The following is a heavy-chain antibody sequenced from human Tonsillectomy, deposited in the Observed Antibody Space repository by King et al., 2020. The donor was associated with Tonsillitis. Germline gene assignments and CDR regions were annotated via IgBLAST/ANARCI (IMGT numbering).Heavy chain of an antibody. CDR3: ARLTLTVFYYYYMDV. CDR2: IFYSGST. CDR1: DSISSSGFY. Sequence: DSISSSGFYWGWIRQPPGKGLEWIGSIFYSGSTYHNPSLKSRVTISVDTSKNQFSLKLSSVTAADTAVYYCARLTLTVFYYYYMDVWGKGTTVTVSS. D-gene: IGHD4-11*01. V-gene: IGHV4-39*01. J-gene: IGHJ6*03.